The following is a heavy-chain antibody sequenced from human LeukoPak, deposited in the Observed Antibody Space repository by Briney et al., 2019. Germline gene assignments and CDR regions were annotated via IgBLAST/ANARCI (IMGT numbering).Heavy chain of an antibody. CDR2: IYSGGST. J-gene: IGHJ4*02. CDR1: GFTVSSHY. D-gene: IGHD3-10*01. CDR3: AREYYYGSGDC. V-gene: IGHV3-66*01. Sequence: GGSLRLSCAASGFTVSSHYMSGVRQAPGKGLEWLSVIYSGGSTYYADSVKGRFTISRGNSKNTLYLQMNSLRAEDTAVYYCAREYYYGSGDCWGQGTLVTVSS.